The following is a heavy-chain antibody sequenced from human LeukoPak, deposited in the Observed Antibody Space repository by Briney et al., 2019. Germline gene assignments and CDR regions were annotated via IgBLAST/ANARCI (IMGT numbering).Heavy chain of an antibody. CDR1: GYTFTGYY. D-gene: IGHD3-9*01. CDR3: ARSSRYDIWTGYPY. V-gene: IGHV1-2*02. CDR2: INANSGGT. Sequence: ASVKVSCKASGYTFTGYYMHWVRQAPGQGLEWMGWINANSGGTNYAQKFQGRVTMTRDTSISTAYMELSRLRSDDAAVYHCARSSRYDIWTGYPYWGQGTLVTVSP. J-gene: IGHJ4*02.